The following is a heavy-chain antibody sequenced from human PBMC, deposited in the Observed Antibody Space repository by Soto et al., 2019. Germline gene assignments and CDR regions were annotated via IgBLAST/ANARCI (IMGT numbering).Heavy chain of an antibody. V-gene: IGHV3-23*01. CDR1: FTFSSYA. CDR3: AKGLGPTRYCFDY. D-gene: IGHD1-26*01. Sequence: PGGSLSLSREFTFSSYAMNWVRQAPGKGLEWVSTITGGGGTTYYADSVKGRFTISRDNSKNTLYLQMNSLRAEDTAVYYCAKGLGPTRYCFDYWGQGTLVTVSS. CDR2: ITGGGGTT. J-gene: IGHJ4*02.